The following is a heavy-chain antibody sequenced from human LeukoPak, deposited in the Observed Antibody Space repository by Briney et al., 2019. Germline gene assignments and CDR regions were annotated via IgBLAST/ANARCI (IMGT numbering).Heavy chain of an antibody. V-gene: IGHV3-66*01. CDR3: ARSYASGTNYMDI. Sequence: GRFTISRDDSKNTLYLQMDSLRAEDTAVYFCARSYASGTNYMDIWGKGSTVTVSS. J-gene: IGHJ6*03. D-gene: IGHD3-10*01.